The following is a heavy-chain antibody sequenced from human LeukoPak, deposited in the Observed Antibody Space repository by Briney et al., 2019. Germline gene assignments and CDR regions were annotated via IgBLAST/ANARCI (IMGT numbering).Heavy chain of an antibody. D-gene: IGHD3-10*01. J-gene: IGHJ5*02. CDR1: GYTFTSYG. V-gene: IGHV1-18*01. CDR2: ISAYNGNT. Sequence: ASVKVSCKASGYTFTSYGISWVRQAPGQGLEWMGWISAYNGNTSYAQKLQGRVTMTTDTSTSTAYMELRSLRSDDTAVYYCARTASVAVRSWFDPWGQGTLVTVSS. CDR3: ARTASVAVRSWFDP.